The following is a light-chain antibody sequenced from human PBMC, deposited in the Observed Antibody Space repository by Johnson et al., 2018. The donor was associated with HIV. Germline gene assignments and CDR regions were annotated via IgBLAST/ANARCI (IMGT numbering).Light chain of an antibody. Sequence: TQPPSVSAAPGQKVTISCSGSNSNIGNNYVSWYQQLPGTAPKLLIYGNDKRPSGIPDRFSGSKSGTSATLAITGLQSGDEANYYCGTWDSSLSGVFGTGTAVTVL. J-gene: IGLJ1*01. V-gene: IGLV1-51*01. CDR1: NSNIGNNY. CDR2: GND. CDR3: GTWDSSLSGV.